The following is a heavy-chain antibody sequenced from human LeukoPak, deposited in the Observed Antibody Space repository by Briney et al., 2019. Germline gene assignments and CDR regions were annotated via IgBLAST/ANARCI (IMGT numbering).Heavy chain of an antibody. CDR3: ARGIYDFWSGYYFDY. V-gene: IGHV4-59*08. CDR2: IYYSGST. CDR1: GGSISSYY. Sequence: SETLSLTCTVSGGSISSYYWSWIRQPPGKGLEWIGYIYYSGSTNYNPSLKSRVTISVDTSKNQFSLKLSSVTAADTAVYYCARGIYDFWSGYYFDYWGRGTLVTVSS. D-gene: IGHD3-3*01. J-gene: IGHJ4*02.